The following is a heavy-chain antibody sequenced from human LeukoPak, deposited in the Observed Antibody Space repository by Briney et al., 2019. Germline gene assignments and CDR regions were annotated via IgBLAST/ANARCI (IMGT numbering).Heavy chain of an antibody. V-gene: IGHV3-23*01. D-gene: IGHD3-9*01. CDR2: ISYSGSTI. J-gene: IGHJ4*02. Sequence: GGSLRLSCAVSGFTFANYWMSWARQAPGKGLEWVSYISYSGSTIYYADSVKGRFTISRDNSKNTLYLQMNSLRAEDTAVYYCANSGPPGRYFDWLLPALAVGFDYWGQGTLVTVSS. CDR3: ANSGPPGRYFDWLLPALAVGFDY. CDR1: GFTFANYW.